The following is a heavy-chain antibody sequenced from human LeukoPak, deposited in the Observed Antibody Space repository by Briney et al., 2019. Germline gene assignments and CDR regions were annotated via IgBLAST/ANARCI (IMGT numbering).Heavy chain of an antibody. CDR3: ARASHYDSSGY. Sequence: GGSLRLSCAASGFTFSSYEMNWVRQAPGKGLEWVSYISSSGSTIYYADSVKGRFTISRDNAKNSLYLQMNSLRAEDTAVYYCARASHYDSSGYWGQGTLVTVSS. J-gene: IGHJ4*02. CDR2: ISSSGSTI. V-gene: IGHV3-48*03. CDR1: GFTFSSYE. D-gene: IGHD3-22*01.